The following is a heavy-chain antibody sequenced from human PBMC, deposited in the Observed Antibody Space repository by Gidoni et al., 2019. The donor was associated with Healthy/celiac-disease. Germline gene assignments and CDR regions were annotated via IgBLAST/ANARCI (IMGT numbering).Heavy chain of an antibody. J-gene: IGHJ4*02. D-gene: IGHD4-17*01. Sequence: QVQLVESGGGLVNPGGSLSPSCPASGFTFRDYYLSWIRQAPGKGLEWVSYIRSSGSTIYYADSVKGRFTISRDNAKNSLYLQMNSLRAEDTAVYYCARDAPEYSLYGDSQGPDYWGQGTLVTVSS. CDR2: IRSSGSTI. V-gene: IGHV3-11*01. CDR1: GFTFRDYY. CDR3: ARDAPEYSLYGDSQGPDY.